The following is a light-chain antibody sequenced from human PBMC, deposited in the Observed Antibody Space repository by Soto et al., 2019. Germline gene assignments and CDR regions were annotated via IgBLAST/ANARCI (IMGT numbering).Light chain of an antibody. V-gene: IGLV2-14*01. Sequence: QSVLTQPASVSGSPGQSITISCTGTSSDVGGYNYVSWSQQHPGKAPKVLIYAVSNRPSGVSIRFSGSKSGNTASLTISGLQAEDEADYYCSSYTTSSTVVFGGGTQLTVL. CDR3: SSYTTSSTVV. J-gene: IGLJ2*01. CDR1: SSDVGGYNY. CDR2: AVS.